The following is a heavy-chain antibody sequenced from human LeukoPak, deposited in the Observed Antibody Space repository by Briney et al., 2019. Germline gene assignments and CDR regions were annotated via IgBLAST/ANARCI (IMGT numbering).Heavy chain of an antibody. CDR3: ARGDACSNTTCYPLSCFDS. CDR2: ISSGGSTT. Sequence: PGGSLRPSCSASGFTFNIYSMNWVRQAPGKGLEWVAYISSGGSTTYYGDSVRGRFTISRDNAKNSLYLQMNSLSNEDTAVYYCARGDACSNTTCYPLSCFDSWGHGTLVTVSS. J-gene: IGHJ4*01. CDR1: GFTFNIYS. D-gene: IGHD2-2*01. V-gene: IGHV3-48*02.